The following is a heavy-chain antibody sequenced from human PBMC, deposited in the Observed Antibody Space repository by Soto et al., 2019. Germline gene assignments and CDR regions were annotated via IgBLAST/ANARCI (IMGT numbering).Heavy chain of an antibody. D-gene: IGHD5-18*01. CDR2: VSYDGSNK. Sequence: QVQLVESGGGVVQPGRSLRLSCAASGFIFSNYAMHWVRQAPGNGLEWVAVVSYDGSNKNYADSVKGRFTISRDNSKNMLYLQMNSLRPEDTAVYYCASLGAAVDTAFDYWGQGTLVTVSS. J-gene: IGHJ4*02. CDR3: ASLGAAVDTAFDY. CDR1: GFIFSNYA. V-gene: IGHV3-30-3*01.